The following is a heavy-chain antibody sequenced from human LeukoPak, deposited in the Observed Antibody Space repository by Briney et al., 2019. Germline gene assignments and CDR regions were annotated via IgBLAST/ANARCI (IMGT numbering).Heavy chain of an antibody. CDR1: GFTFSSYG. V-gene: IGHV3-30*03. CDR2: ISYDGSNK. Sequence: PGRSLRLSCAASGFTFSSYGMHWVRQAPGKGLEWVAIISYDGSNKYYADSVKGRFTISRDNAKNSLYLQMNSLRAEDTAVYYCARDCSGGSCYSQWGQGTLVTVSS. J-gene: IGHJ4*02. CDR3: ARDCSGGSCYSQ. D-gene: IGHD2-15*01.